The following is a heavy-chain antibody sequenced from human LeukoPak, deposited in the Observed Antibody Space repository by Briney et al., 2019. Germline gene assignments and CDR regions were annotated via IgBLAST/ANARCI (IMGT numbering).Heavy chain of an antibody. D-gene: IGHD4-17*01. CDR3: ARIDTVFDY. J-gene: IGHJ4*02. CDR2: IYYSGST. V-gene: IGHV4-39*01. Sequence: SETLSLTCTVSSGSISSSSYYWGWIRQPPGKGLEWIGSIYYSGSTYYNPSLKSRVTISVDTSKNQFSLKLSSVTAADTAVYYCARIDTVFDYWGQGTLVTVSS. CDR1: SGSISSSSYY.